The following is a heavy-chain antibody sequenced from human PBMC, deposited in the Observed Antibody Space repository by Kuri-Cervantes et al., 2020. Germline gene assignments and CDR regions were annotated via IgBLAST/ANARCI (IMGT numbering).Heavy chain of an antibody. CDR1: GGTFSSYA. J-gene: IGHJ4*02. D-gene: IGHD3-10*01. Sequence: SVKVSCKASGGTFSSYAISWVRRAPGQGLEWMGGIIPIFGTANYAQKFQGRVTMTRDTSISTAYMEMSSLRSDDTAVYYCVRGVRSGQPLGDYWGQGTLVTVSS. CDR3: VRGVRSGQPLGDY. V-gene: IGHV1-69*05. CDR2: IIPIFGTA.